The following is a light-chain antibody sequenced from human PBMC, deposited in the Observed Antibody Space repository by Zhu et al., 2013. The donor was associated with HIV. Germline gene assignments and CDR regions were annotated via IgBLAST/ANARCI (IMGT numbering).Light chain of an antibody. CDR1: SSDLGDYNY. Sequence: QSALTQPASVSGSPGQSITISCTGSSSDLGDYNYVSWYQQHPGKGPKLIIYEVYNRPSGISNRFSGSKSANTASLTISGLQAEDEADYYCSSYAGSNNYVFGSGTKVTVL. V-gene: IGLV2-14*03. CDR3: SSYAGSNNYV. CDR2: EVY. J-gene: IGLJ1*01.